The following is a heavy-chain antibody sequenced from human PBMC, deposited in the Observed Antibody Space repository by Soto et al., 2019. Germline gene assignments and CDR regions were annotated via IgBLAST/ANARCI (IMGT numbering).Heavy chain of an antibody. CDR2: IDNAGTDS. J-gene: IGHJ6*04. CDR3: AGGWFGPDV. Sequence: EVQLVESGGGLVQPGGSLRLSCAASGFTLSGRSMHWVRQAPGKGLVWVSGIDNAGTDSTYGGSVKGRFTSSRDNAKNLLYLQMNSRRVVDTAMYYCAGGWFGPDVWGKGTTVTVSS. CDR1: GFTLSGRS. V-gene: IGHV3-74*01. D-gene: IGHD3-10*01.